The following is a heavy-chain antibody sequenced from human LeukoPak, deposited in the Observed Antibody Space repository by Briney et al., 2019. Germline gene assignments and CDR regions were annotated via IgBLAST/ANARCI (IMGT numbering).Heavy chain of an antibody. CDR2: ISHGGGKE. Sequence: PGGSLRLSCAASGFPFHDHDMYWVRQTPGKGLEWVALISHGGGKEHYAESVKGRFTISRDNSRNTVYLQMSNLRSDDTAIYYCAKTLDGFWPQFDFWGQGTLLTVSS. J-gene: IGHJ4*02. CDR1: GFPFHDHD. V-gene: IGHV3-30*18. D-gene: IGHD5-24*01. CDR3: AKTLDGFWPQFDF.